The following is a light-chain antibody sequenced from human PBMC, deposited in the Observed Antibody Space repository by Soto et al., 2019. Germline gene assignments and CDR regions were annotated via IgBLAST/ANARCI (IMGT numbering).Light chain of an antibody. CDR3: CSYAGSSTPVV. J-gene: IGLJ2*01. CDR2: EGS. V-gene: IGLV2-23*01. CDR1: SSGVGSYNH. Sequence: QSALTQPASVSGSPGQSITISCTGTSSGVGSYNHVSWYQQHPGKAPKLMIYEGSKRPSGVSNRFSGSKSGNTASLTISGVQAEDEADYYCCSYAGSSTPVVFGGGTQLTVL.